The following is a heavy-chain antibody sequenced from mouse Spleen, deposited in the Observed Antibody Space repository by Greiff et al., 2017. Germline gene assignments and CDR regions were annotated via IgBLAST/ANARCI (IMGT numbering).Heavy chain of an antibody. CDR1: GYTFTSYW. V-gene: IGHV1-69*01. Sequence: QVQLQQPGAELVMPGASVKLSCKASGYTFTSYWMHWVKQRPGQGLEWIGEIDPSDSYTNYNQKFKGKATLTVDKSSSTAYMQLSSLKSEDSAVYYCARSYYYGSSYGLFDYWGQGTTLTVSS. J-gene: IGHJ2*01. CDR3: ARSYYYGSSYGLFDY. D-gene: IGHD1-1*01. CDR2: IDPSDSYT.